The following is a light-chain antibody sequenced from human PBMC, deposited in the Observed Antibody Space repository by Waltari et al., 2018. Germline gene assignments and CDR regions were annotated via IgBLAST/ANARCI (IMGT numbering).Light chain of an antibody. J-gene: IGLJ2*01. CDR1: TSDVGGYHY. CDR3: SSYTSSSTLA. CDR2: DFS. V-gene: IGLV2-14*03. Sequence: QSALTQPASVSGSPGQSITIPCTGTTSDVGGYHYVSWYQHHPGKAPTLMIYDFSNRPSGVSNRFSGSKSGNTASLTISGLQAEDEADYYCSSYTSSSTLAFGGGTKLTVL.